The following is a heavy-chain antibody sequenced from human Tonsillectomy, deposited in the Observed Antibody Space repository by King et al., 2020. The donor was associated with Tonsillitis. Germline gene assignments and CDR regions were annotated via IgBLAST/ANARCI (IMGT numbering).Heavy chain of an antibody. V-gene: IGHV1-2*04. CDR2: INPNSGGT. D-gene: IGHD5-24*01. CDR1: GYTFTGYY. CDR3: ARDRGRSEMATLYMDV. J-gene: IGHJ6*03. Sequence: QLVQSGAEVKKPGASVKVSCKASGYTFTGYYMHWVRQAPGHGLEWMGWINPNSGGTNYAQKFQGWVTMTRDPSISTAYMELSRLRSDDTAVYYCARDRGRSEMATLYMDVWGKGTTVTVSS.